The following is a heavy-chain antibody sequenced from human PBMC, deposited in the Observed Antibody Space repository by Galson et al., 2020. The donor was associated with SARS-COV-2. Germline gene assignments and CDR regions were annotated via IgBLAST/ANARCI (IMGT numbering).Heavy chain of an antibody. CDR1: GGSISSSSYY. J-gene: IGHJ4*02. CDR2: IYYSGST. V-gene: IGHV4-39*07. Sequence: SETLSLTCTVSGGSISSSSYYWGWIRQPPGKGLEWIGSIYYSGSTYYNPSLKSRVTISVDTSKNQFSLKLSSVTAADTAVYYCARDKFMVYAIFGEGGFDYWGQGTLVTVSS. CDR3: ARDKFMVYAIFGEGGFDY. D-gene: IGHD2-8*01.